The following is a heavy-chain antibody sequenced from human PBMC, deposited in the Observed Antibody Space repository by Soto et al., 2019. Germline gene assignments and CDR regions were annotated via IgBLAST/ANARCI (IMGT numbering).Heavy chain of an antibody. D-gene: IGHD3-22*01. Sequence: SETLSLTCAVSGGSISSSNWWSWVRQPPGKGLEWIGEIYHSGSTNYNPSLKSRVTISVDKSKNQFSLKLSSVTAADTAVYYCASGRYYYDSSGSYLDYWGQGTLVTVSS. CDR1: GGSISSSNW. V-gene: IGHV4-4*02. J-gene: IGHJ4*02. CDR3: ASGRYYYDSSGSYLDY. CDR2: IYHSGST.